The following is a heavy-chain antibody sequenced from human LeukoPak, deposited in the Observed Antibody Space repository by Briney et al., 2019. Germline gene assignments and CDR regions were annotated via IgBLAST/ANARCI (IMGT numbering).Heavy chain of an antibody. J-gene: IGHJ4*02. CDR1: GFTFSISS. Sequence: GGSLRLSCVASGFTFSISSMSWVRQAPGKGLEWVSYISSSSSSIYDADSVRGRFTISRDNAKNSLYLQMNSLRAEDTAVYYCVRGPTYGARSDYLDYWGQGILVTVSS. D-gene: IGHD3-10*01. CDR2: ISSSSSSI. CDR3: VRGPTYGARSDYLDY. V-gene: IGHV3-48*04.